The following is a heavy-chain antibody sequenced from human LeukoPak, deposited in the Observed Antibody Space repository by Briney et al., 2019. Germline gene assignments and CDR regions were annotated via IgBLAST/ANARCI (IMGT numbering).Heavy chain of an antibody. CDR1: GGTFSSYA. Sequence: ASVKVSCKASGGTFSSYAISWVRQAPGQGLEWMGGIIPIFGTANYAQKFQGRVTITTDESTSTAYMELSSLRSDDTAVYYCARDGTPYYYDSSGYYPFDFWGQGTLVTVSS. D-gene: IGHD3-22*01. J-gene: IGHJ4*02. V-gene: IGHV1-69*05. CDR3: ARDGTPYYYDSSGYYPFDF. CDR2: IIPIFGTA.